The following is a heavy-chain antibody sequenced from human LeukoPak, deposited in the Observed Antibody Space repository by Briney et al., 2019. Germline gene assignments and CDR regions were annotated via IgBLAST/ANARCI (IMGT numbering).Heavy chain of an antibody. CDR1: GGSITNTNY. Sequence: PSGTLSLTCGVSGGSITNTNYWTWVRPPPGEGLEWIGEVNLQGNTNYTPSIMGRVAIAVDTSENHISLQLTSVTAADTAVYYCAREGGPYRPLDYSGQGTLVTVSS. J-gene: IGHJ4*02. CDR3: AREGGPYRPLDY. V-gene: IGHV4-4*02. CDR2: VNLQGNT.